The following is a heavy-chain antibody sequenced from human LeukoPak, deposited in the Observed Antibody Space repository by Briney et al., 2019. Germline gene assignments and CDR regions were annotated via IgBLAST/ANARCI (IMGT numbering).Heavy chain of an antibody. CDR2: ISLSGRS. Sequence: SEPLSLTCDVSGGSISRTNWWSWVRQSPGQGLEWIGEISLSGRSNYNPSLQSRVTMSLDESKNQLSLDLASVTAADTAVYYCSRESGAFSPFGYWGQGTLVTVHS. D-gene: IGHD1-26*01. CDR1: GGSISRTNW. J-gene: IGHJ4*02. V-gene: IGHV4-4*02. CDR3: SRESGAFSPFGY.